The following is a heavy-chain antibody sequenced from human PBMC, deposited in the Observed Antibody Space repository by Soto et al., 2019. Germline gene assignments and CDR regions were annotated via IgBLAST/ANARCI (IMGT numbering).Heavy chain of an antibody. J-gene: IGHJ4*02. D-gene: IGHD3-22*01. Sequence: QVQLQESGPGLVKPSQTLSLTCTVSGGSISSGGYYWSWIRQHPGKGMEWIGYIYYSGSTYYNPSRKSRVTISVDTSKNQCSLKLSSVTAAYTAVYYWARVPSSGNHFDYWGQGTLVTVSS. V-gene: IGHV4-31*03. CDR3: ARVPSSGNHFDY. CDR2: IYYSGST. CDR1: GGSISSGGYY.